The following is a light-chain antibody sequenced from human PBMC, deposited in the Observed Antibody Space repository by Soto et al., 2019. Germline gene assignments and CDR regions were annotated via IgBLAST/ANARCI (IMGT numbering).Light chain of an antibody. V-gene: IGKV1-39*01. Sequence: DIQMTQSPSTLSASVGDSVTVTCQASQPIGTSLHWYQQKPGKAPKVLISAASRLQSGVSSRFSGSGSGTHFALTISNLQPEDFATYYCQQGYTTLWTFGQGTKVELK. CDR1: QPIGTS. CDR3: QQGYTTLWT. CDR2: AAS. J-gene: IGKJ1*01.